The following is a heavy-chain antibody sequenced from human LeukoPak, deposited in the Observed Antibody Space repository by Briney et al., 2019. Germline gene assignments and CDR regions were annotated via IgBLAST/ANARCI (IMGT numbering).Heavy chain of an antibody. V-gene: IGHV1-8*01. CDR1: GYTFTSYD. Sequence: ASVKVSCKASGYTFTSYDINWVRQATGQGLESMGWMNPNSGNTGYAQKFQGRVTMTRNTSISTAYMELSSLRSEDTAVYYCARGLLYYDILTGYYYWGQGTLVTVSS. CDR2: MNPNSGNT. D-gene: IGHD3-9*01. CDR3: ARGLLYYDILTGYYY. J-gene: IGHJ4*02.